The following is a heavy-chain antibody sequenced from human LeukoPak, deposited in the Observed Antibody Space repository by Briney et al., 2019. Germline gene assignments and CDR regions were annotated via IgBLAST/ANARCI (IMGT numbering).Heavy chain of an antibody. CDR3: TFRDQSVYFTY. J-gene: IGHJ4*02. CDR1: GFSLSSSGVS. Sequence: NVSGPTLVNPTQTLTLTCTFSGFSLSSSGVSVGWIRQPPGKALEWLVLIYWDDDKRYSPSLKSRLTITKDTSKNQVVLTLTNMDPVDAATYYCTFRDQSVYFTYWGQGTLVTVSS. CDR2: IYWDDDK. V-gene: IGHV2-5*02. D-gene: IGHD5/OR15-5a*01.